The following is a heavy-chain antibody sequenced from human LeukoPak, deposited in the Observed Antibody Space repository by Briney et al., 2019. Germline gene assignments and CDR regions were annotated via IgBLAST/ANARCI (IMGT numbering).Heavy chain of an antibody. CDR2: IKEDGSEK. CDR1: GFTFTSYW. CDR3: ARIYLKMASAS. V-gene: IGHV3-7*01. J-gene: IGHJ5*02. Sequence: PGGSLRLSCAASGFTFTSYWMSWVRQAPGKGLEWVANIKEDGSEKYYVDSVKGRFTISRDNAKNSVSLQMNSLTAEDTAVYYCARIYLKMASASWGQGTLVTVSS. D-gene: IGHD2-8*01.